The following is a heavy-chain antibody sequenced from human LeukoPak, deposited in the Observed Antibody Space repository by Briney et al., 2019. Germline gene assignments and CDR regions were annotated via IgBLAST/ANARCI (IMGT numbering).Heavy chain of an antibody. V-gene: IGHV4-34*01. D-gene: IGHD3-10*01. CDR2: INHSGST. J-gene: IGHJ4*02. Sequence: SETLSLTCAVYGGSFSGYYWSWIRQPPGKGLEWIGEINHSGSTNYNPSLKSRVTISVDTSKNQFSLKLSSVTAADTAVYHCARGPYGSGSFFDYWGQGTLVTVSS. CDR1: GGSFSGYY. CDR3: ARGPYGSGSFFDY.